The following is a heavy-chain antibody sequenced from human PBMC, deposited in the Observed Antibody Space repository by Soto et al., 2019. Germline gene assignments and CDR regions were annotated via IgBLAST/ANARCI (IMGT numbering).Heavy chain of an antibody. CDR2: ISHDGINK. Sequence: QVRLVESGGGVVQPGRSLRLSGTASGFSFSSYAMYWFRQPPGKGLERVAVISHDGINKHYADSVKGRVTVSRDNSNHSLDLQLNSLRGEDTAMYYCARGMYSSVYFVKWFEPWGQGTLVTVSS. V-gene: IGHV3-30-3*01. CDR3: ARGMYSSVYFVKWFEP. CDR1: GFSFSSYA. J-gene: IGHJ5*02. D-gene: IGHD6-19*01.